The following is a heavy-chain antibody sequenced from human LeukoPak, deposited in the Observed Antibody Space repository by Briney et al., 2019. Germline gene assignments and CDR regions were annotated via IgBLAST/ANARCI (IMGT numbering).Heavy chain of an antibody. CDR2: IWYDGSDK. CDR1: GFTFSSHG. CDR3: ARTGPYYFDS. J-gene: IGHJ4*02. D-gene: IGHD2-8*02. V-gene: IGHV3-33*01. Sequence: GGSLRLSCAASGFTFSSHGMHWVRQAPGKGLEWVAVIWYDGSDKYYADSVKGRFTISRDNSMDTLYLQMNSLRAEDTAIYYCARTGPYYFDSWGQGTLVTVSS.